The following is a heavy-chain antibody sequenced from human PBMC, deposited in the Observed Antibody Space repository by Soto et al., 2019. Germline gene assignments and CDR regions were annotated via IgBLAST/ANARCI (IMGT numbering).Heavy chain of an antibody. J-gene: IGHJ6*03. CDR3: GRGGGYNYMDV. V-gene: IGHV3-74*01. Sequence: EVQLVESGGGLVQPGGSLRLPCAASGFTFSSYWMHWVRQAPGKGLVWVSRINGDGSITTYADSVRGRFTISRDNAKNTLYLQMNSLRAEDTAVYYCGRGGGYNYMDVWGKWTTVTVSS. D-gene: IGHD3-3*01. CDR1: GFTFSSYW. CDR2: INGDGSIT.